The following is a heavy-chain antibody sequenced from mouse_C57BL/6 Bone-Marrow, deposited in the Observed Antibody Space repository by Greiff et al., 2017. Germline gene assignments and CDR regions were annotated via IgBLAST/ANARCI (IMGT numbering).Heavy chain of an antibody. J-gene: IGHJ4*01. Sequence: EVQLVESGGGLVKPGGSLKLSCAASGFTFSSYAMSWVRQTPEKRLEWVATISDGGSYTYYPDNVKGRFTISRDNAKNNLYLQMSHLKSEDTAMYYCARIYDGYYFYAMDYWGQGTSVTVSS. V-gene: IGHV5-4*01. D-gene: IGHD2-3*01. CDR2: ISDGGSYT. CDR3: ARIYDGYYFYAMDY. CDR1: GFTFSSYA.